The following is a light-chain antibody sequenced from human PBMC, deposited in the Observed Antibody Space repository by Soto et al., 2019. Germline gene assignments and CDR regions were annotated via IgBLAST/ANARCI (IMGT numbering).Light chain of an antibody. J-gene: IGLJ1*01. V-gene: IGLV1-40*01. CDR3: QSYDSSLSGYV. CDR1: SSNIGAGYD. Sequence: QSVLTQPPSVSGAPGQGVTISGTGSSSNIGAGYDVHWYQQLPGTAPKLLIYGNSNRPSGVPDRFSGSKSGTSASLAITGLQAEDEADYYCQSYDSSLSGYVFGTGTKVTVL. CDR2: GNS.